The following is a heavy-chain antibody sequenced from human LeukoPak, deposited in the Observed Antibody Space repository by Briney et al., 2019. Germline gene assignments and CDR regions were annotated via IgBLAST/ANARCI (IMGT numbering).Heavy chain of an antibody. CDR2: IRGSGGST. J-gene: IGHJ4*02. CDR3: AKGRSSWFSGSFDY. D-gene: IGHD6-19*01. CDR1: GFTFSTYA. Sequence: PGGSLRLSCAASGFTFSTYAMSWVRHTPGKGLEWVSDIRGSGGSTNYADSVKGRFTISRDNPKNTLYLQMDSLRAEDTAVYYCAKGRSSWFSGSFDYWGQGTLVTVSS. V-gene: IGHV3-23*01.